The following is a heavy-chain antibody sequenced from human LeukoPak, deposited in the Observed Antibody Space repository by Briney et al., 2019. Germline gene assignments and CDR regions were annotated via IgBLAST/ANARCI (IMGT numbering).Heavy chain of an antibody. CDR3: ARDRGIVGTTGYYYMDV. CDR1: GFSFSDYY. CDR2: IGSTI. D-gene: IGHD1-26*01. V-gene: IGHV3-11*04. Sequence: GGSLRLSCVASGFSFSDYYMSWIRQAPGKGLEWVSYIGSTIYYADSVKGRFTISRDNAKNSLYLQMNSLRAEDTVVYYCARDRGIVGTTGYYYMDVWGKGTTVTVSS. J-gene: IGHJ6*03.